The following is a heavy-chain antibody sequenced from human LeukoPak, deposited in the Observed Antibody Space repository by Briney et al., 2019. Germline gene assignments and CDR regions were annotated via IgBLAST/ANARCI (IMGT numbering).Heavy chain of an antibody. CDR3: ARYDSSGWYYFDY. CDR2: MNPNSGGT. CDR1: GYTFTSYD. D-gene: IGHD6-19*01. J-gene: IGHJ4*02. Sequence: ASVKVSCKASGYTFTSYDINWVRQATGQGLEWMGWMNPNSGGTDYAQKFQGRVTMTRDTSISTAYMELSRLRSDDTAVYYCARYDSSGWYYFDYWGQGTLVTVSS. V-gene: IGHV1-2*02.